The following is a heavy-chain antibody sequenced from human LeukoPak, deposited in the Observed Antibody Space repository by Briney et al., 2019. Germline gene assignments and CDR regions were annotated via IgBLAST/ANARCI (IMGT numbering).Heavy chain of an antibody. J-gene: IGHJ4*02. CDR3: ARAQSSSPSFDY. D-gene: IGHD6-6*01. V-gene: IGHV3-11*04. Sequence: GGSLRLSCAASGFTFSDYYMSWIRQAPGKGLEWVSYISSSGSTIYYADSVKGRFTISRDNAKNSLYLQMNSLRAEDTVVYYCARAQSSSPSFDYWGQGTLVTVSS. CDR2: ISSSGSTI. CDR1: GFTFSDYY.